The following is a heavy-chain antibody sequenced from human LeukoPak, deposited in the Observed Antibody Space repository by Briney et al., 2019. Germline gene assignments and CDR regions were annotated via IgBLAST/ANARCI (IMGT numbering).Heavy chain of an antibody. V-gene: IGHV4-59*01. CDR3: VRAVWTGTTNYFDY. Sequence: KSSETLSLTCTVSGGSISSYYWSWIRQPPGKGLEWIGYIYYSGSTNYNPSLKSRVTISVDTSKNQFSLKLSSVTAADTAVYYCVRAVWTGTTNYFDYWGQGTLVTVSS. J-gene: IGHJ4*02. CDR1: GGSISSYY. D-gene: IGHD1-7*01. CDR2: IYYSGST.